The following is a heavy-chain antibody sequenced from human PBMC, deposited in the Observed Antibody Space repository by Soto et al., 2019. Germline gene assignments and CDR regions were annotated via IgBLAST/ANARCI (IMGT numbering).Heavy chain of an antibody. CDR2: IWCDGRNK. CDR1: GITLSTYD. CDR3: SRRLTLAYYDRSGYPYFDH. Sequence: PEGTLRLSCAAAGITLSTYDMHWDRQAPGKGLEWVAVIWCDGRNKYYEESLKGRCIMSRGNGKNTRYLQMKSRRAEEKAMYNCSRRLTLAYYDRSGYPYFDHWAQGTLVTVS. J-gene: IGHJ4*02. D-gene: IGHD3-22*01. V-gene: IGHV3-33*01.